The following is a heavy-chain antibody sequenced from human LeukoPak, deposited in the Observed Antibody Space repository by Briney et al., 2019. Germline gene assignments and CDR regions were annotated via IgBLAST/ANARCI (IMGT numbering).Heavy chain of an antibody. V-gene: IGHV3-9*02. CDR2: ISWHTGTT. J-gene: IGHJ4*02. CDR1: GFPSDDYA. D-gene: IGHD1-26*01. CDR3: AKSGRKYYPVLGLDF. Sequence: GGSLRLSCADSGFPSDDYAMHWVRQAPGKGLEWVSGISWHTGTTGYAESVKGRFTVSSDSAKNSLYLQMNSLRVEDTALYYCAKSGRKYYPVLGLDFWGQGTLVTVSS.